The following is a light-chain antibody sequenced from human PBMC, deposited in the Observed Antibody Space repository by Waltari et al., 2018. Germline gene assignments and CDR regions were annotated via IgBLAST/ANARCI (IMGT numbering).Light chain of an antibody. J-gene: IGLJ1*01. CDR3: CSYTNSGTRV. V-gene: IGLV2-14*03. CDR2: EVD. CDR1: SIDIGGYVY. Sequence: QSPLTQPASVSASPGQSITISCPGTSIDIGGYVYASWYQQHPGRAPKLIIYEVDKRPSGISSRFSGSKSGNTASLTISGLQPEDEADYYCCSYTNSGTRVFGTGTKVTVL.